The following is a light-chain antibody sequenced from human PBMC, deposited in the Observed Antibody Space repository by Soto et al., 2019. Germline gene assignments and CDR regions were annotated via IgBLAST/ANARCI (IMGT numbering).Light chain of an antibody. CDR2: LGS. V-gene: IGKV2-28*01. J-gene: IGKJ4*01. Sequence: DIVMTQSPLSLPVTPGEPASISCRSSQSLLHSNAYNYLDWYLQKPGQSPQLLIYLGSNRASGVPDRFSGSGSGTDFTLTISRVEAEDVGVYYCMQALQTPLTFGGGTKVEIK. CDR3: MQALQTPLT. CDR1: QSLLHSNAYNY.